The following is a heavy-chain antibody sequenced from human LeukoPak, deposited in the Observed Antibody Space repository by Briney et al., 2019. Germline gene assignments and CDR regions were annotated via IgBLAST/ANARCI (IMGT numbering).Heavy chain of an antibody. CDR1: GFTFSTYW. V-gene: IGHV3-74*01. CDR2: INGGGRVT. CDR3: ARDGPCINGICYTDFDY. J-gene: IGHJ4*02. D-gene: IGHD2-8*01. Sequence: PGGTLRLSCGGSGFTFSTYWFNWVPQGQGKRLVWVAQINGGGRVTRYADSMKGRFTISRDNAKNTVYLQMNSLSAEDTAVYYCARDGPCINGICYTDFDYWGLGTLVTVSS.